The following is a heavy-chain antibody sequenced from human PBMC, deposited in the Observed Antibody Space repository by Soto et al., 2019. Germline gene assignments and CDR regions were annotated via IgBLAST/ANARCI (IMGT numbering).Heavy chain of an antibody. V-gene: IGHV3-48*03. CDR3: AKFGMATTKRSPPYYIDY. CDR1: GFTFSSYE. CDR2: ISSSGSTI. Sequence: PGGSLRLSCAASGFTFSSYEMNWVRQAPGKGLEWVSYISSSGSTIYYADSVKGRFTISRDNAKNTLYLQMNSLRAEDTAVYYCAKFGMATTKRSPPYYIDYWGQGALVTVSS. D-gene: IGHD1-1*01. J-gene: IGHJ4*02.